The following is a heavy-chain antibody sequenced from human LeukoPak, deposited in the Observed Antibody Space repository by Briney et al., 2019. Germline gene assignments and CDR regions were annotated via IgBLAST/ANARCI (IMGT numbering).Heavy chain of an antibody. D-gene: IGHD1-26*01. CDR2: VWFDGINK. Sequence: GMSLTLSCVASGSTLRTYGMHWVRQAPGKGLEWVALVWFDGINKYYADSVRGRFTISRDNSKNTVNLQMNSLRAEDTAVYYCGRDDSGSSPVEYWGQGSLVTVSS. CDR3: GRDDSGSSPVEY. CDR1: GSTLRTYG. J-gene: IGHJ4*02. V-gene: IGHV3-33*01.